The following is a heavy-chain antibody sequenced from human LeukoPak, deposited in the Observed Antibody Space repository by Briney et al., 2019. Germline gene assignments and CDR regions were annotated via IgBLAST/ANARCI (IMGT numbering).Heavy chain of an antibody. J-gene: IGHJ4*02. CDR1: GFTFSNYP. CDR3: ARDRRYYDSSGYYAFDY. Sequence: LRLSCAASGFTFSNYPMHWVRQAPGKGLEWVAVISHDGGNKYYADSLKGRFTISRDNAKNSLYLQMNSLRAEDTAVYYCARDRRYYDSSGYYAFDYWGQGTLVTVSS. CDR2: ISHDGGNK. D-gene: IGHD3-22*01. V-gene: IGHV3-30*04.